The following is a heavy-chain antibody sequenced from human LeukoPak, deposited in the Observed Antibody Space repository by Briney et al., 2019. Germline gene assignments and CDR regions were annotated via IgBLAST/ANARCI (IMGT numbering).Heavy chain of an antibody. CDR2: IIPIFGTA. V-gene: IGHV1-69*13. CDR1: GGTFSSYA. Sequence: SVKVSCKASGGTFSSYAISWMRQAPGQGLEWMGGIIPIFGTANYAQKFQGRVTITADESTSTAYMELSSLRSEDTAVYYCARGPPVRSWHGALDYWGQGTLVTVSS. D-gene: IGHD6-13*01. J-gene: IGHJ4*02. CDR3: ARGPPVRSWHGALDY.